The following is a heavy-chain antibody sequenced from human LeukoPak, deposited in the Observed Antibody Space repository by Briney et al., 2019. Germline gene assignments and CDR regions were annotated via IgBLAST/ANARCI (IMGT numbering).Heavy chain of an antibody. J-gene: IGHJ5*02. CDR1: GFTLSSYA. Sequence: PGRSLRLSCAAFGFTLSSYAMGWVRQPPGKGLEWVPAISGSGGSTYYADSAKGRSTISRDNSNHPLYLQMDSLRAEGTAVYYCARDVVAGQGNWFDPWGQGTLVTVSS. D-gene: IGHD2-21*01. CDR3: ARDVVAGQGNWFDP. V-gene: IGHV3-23*01. CDR2: ISGSGGST.